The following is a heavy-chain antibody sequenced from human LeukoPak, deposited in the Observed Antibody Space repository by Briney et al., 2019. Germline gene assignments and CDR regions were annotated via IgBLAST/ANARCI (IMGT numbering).Heavy chain of an antibody. D-gene: IGHD6-13*01. CDR3: VGRGSSSGTFGV. CDR2: IYTSGGT. Sequence: TSETLSLTCTVSGGFMANINFYWTWIRQPAGERLEWIGRIYTSGGTTYNPSLKSRVTMSVDRSNNQFSLNLNSVTAADTGVYYCVGRGSSSGTFGVWGPGAIVVVSS. J-gene: IGHJ3*01. CDR1: GGFMANINFY. V-gene: IGHV4-4*07.